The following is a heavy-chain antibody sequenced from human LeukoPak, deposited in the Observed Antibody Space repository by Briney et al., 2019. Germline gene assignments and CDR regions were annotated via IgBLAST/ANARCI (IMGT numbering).Heavy chain of an antibody. CDR1: GFTFSGYA. CDR3: ARTSLFHPDHFHGMDV. V-gene: IGHV3-30-3*01. CDR2: ISYDGSNK. D-gene: IGHD2-21*01. J-gene: IGHJ6*02. Sequence: GGSLRLSCAAAGFTFSGYAMHWVRQAPGKGLEWVAVISYDGSNKYYADSVKGRFTISRDNSKNTLYLQMNSLRAEDTAVYYCARTSLFHPDHFHGMDVWGQGTTVTVSS.